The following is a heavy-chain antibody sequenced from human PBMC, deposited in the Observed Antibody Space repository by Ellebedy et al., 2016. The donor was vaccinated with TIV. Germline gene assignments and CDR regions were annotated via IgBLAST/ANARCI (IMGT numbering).Heavy chain of an antibody. D-gene: IGHD1-1*01. Sequence: SETLSLXCAVYGGSFSGYYCSWIRQHPGKGLEWIGEINHSGSTNYNPSLKSRVTISVDTSKNQFSLKLRSVTAADMGVYFCTRGRATRDTKPSYVDSWGQGTLVTVSS. V-gene: IGHV4-34*01. CDR3: TRGRATRDTKPSYVDS. CDR2: INHSGST. J-gene: IGHJ4*02. CDR1: GGSFSGYY.